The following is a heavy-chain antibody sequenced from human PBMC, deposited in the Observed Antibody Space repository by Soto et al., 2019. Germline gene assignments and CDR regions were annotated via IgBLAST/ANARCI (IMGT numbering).Heavy chain of an antibody. Sequence: PGGSLRLSCHASCFNFANYGMHWVRQAPGKGLEWVAVITYNGSFQDYADSVTGRFTISRDNSKNTLFLHLNTLKPEDTAVYHCAKDRVGGTFYTPLGFWGQGTLVTV. CDR2: ITYNGSFQ. J-gene: IGHJ4*02. D-gene: IGHD1-7*01. V-gene: IGHV3-30*18. CDR1: CFNFANYG. CDR3: AKDRVGGTFYTPLGF.